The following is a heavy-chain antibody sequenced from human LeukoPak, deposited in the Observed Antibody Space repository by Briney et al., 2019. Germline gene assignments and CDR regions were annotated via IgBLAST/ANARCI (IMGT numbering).Heavy chain of an antibody. CDR3: ARDPGIAAAGT. Sequence: GGSLRLSCAASGFTFSSYSMNWVRQAPGKGLEWVSSISSSSSYIYYADSVKGRFTISRDNAKNSLYLQMNSLRAEDTAVYYCARDPGIAAAGTWGQGTLVTVSS. CDR2: ISSSSSYI. V-gene: IGHV3-21*01. J-gene: IGHJ5*02. CDR1: GFTFSSYS. D-gene: IGHD6-13*01.